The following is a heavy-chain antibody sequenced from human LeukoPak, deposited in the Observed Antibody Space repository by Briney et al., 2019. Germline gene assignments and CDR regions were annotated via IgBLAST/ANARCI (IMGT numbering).Heavy chain of an antibody. CDR1: GFTFSSYA. J-gene: IGHJ4*02. V-gene: IGHV3-64*01. CDR2: ISTDGGST. D-gene: IGHD5-12*01. CDR3: ARGPSGYHNT. Sequence: GGSLRLSCAASGFTFSSYAMHWVRQAPGKGPEYVSAISTDGGSTYYANSVKGRFTISRDDSKNTLYLQMGSLRAEDMGVYYCARGPSGYHNTGGQGTLVTVSS.